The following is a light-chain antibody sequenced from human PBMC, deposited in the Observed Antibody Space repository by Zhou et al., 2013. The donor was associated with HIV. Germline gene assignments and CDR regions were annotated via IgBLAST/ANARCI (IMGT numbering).Light chain of an antibody. CDR1: QSVSSY. J-gene: IGKJ1*01. CDR2: DAS. CDR3: QQRGNWPPTWT. Sequence: EIVLTQSPATLSLSPGERATLSCRASQSVSSYLAWYQQKPGQAPRLLIYDASNRATGIPARFSGSGSGTDFTLTISSLEPEDFAVYYCQQRGNWPPTWTFGQGTKVE. V-gene: IGKV3-11*01.